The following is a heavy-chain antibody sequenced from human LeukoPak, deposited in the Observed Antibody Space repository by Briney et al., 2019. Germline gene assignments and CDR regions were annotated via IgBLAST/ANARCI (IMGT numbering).Heavy chain of an antibody. V-gene: IGHV4-34*01. D-gene: IGHD2-2*01. CDR1: GASFSGYY. CDR2: INHSGST. CDR3: ARGARTGYCSSTSCSRWFDP. J-gene: IGHJ5*02. Sequence: SETLSLTCAVYGASFSGYYWSWIRQPPGKGLEWIGEINHSGSTNYNPSLKSRVTISVDTSKKQFSLKLNSVTAADTAVYYCARGARTGYCSSTSCSRWFDPWGQGTLVTVSS.